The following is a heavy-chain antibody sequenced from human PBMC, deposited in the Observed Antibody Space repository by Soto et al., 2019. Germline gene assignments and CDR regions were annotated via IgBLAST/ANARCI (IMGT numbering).Heavy chain of an antibody. CDR1: GGSISSGCYY. CDR2: IYYSGST. CDR3: ARAHLGDYYGY. Sequence: PSETLSLTCPVSGGSISSGCYYWSWIRQHPGKGLEWIGYIYYSGSTYYNPSLKSRVTISVDTSKNQFSLRLSSVTAADTAVYYCARAHLGDYYGYWGQGTLVTVSS. J-gene: IGHJ4*02. V-gene: IGHV4-31*03.